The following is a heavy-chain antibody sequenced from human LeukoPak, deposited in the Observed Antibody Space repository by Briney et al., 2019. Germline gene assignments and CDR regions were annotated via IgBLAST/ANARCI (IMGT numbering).Heavy chain of an antibody. CDR3: ARVHCYSRLRVCWFDP. V-gene: IGHV4-39*07. CDR2: VYYSGST. CDR1: GVSFSRSSYC. D-gene: IGHD3-16*02. J-gene: IGHJ5*02. Sequence: PSETLSLTCTVSGVSFSRSSYCWGWLRQPPGEGLEWIGTVYYSGSTYYNPSLKSRVTILVDTSKNQFSLKLSSVTAADTAVYYCARVHCYSRLRVCWFDPWGQGTLVTVSS.